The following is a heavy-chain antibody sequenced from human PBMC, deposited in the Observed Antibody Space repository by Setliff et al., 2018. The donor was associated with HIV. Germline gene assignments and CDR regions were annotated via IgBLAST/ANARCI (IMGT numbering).Heavy chain of an antibody. J-gene: IGHJ4*02. V-gene: IGHV3-23*01. CDR2: ITSGGST. CDR1: GFTFSSYA. CDR3: AKGFRPVDTALVSGPTY. D-gene: IGHD5-18*01. Sequence: EGSLRLSCAASGFTFSSYAMSWVRQTPEKGLEWVSIITSGGSTYYADSAKGRFIISRDNSQNKLYLQMNRLRADDTDIYYCAKGFRPVDTALVSGPTYWGQGIQVTVSS.